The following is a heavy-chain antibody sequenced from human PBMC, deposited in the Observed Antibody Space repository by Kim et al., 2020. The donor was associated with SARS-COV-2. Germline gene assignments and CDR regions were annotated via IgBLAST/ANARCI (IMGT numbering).Heavy chain of an antibody. CDR1: GFTFSSYW. J-gene: IGHJ4*02. CDR2: IKQDGSEK. D-gene: IGHD5-18*01. Sequence: GGSLRLSCAASGFTFSSYWMSWVRQAPGKGLEWVANIKQDGSEKYYVDSVKGRFTISRDNAKNSLYLQMNSLRAEDTAVYYCARVLGYSYGYADYFDYWGQGTLVTVSS. CDR3: ARVLGYSYGYADYFDY. V-gene: IGHV3-7*01.